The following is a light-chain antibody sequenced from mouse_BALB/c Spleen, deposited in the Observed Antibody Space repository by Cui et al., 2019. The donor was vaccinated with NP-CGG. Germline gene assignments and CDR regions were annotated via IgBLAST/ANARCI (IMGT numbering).Light chain of an antibody. V-gene: IGLV1*01. J-gene: IGLJ1*01. Sequence: PVLTKESAPTTSPGETVTLTCRSSTGAVTTSNYANWVQEKPDHLFTGLIGGTNNRTPGVPARFSGSLIGDKAALTITGAQTEDEAIYFCALWYSNHWVFGGGTKLTVL. CDR3: ALWYSNHWV. CDR2: GTN. CDR1: TGAVTTSNY.